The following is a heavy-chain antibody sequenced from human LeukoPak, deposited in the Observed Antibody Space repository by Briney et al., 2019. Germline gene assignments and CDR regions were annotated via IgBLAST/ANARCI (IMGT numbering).Heavy chain of an antibody. CDR1: GFTFSSYS. D-gene: IGHD2-21*02. J-gene: IGHJ5*02. Sequence: PRGSLRLSCAASGFTFSSYSMNWVRQAPGKGLEWVSSISSSSSYIYYADSVKGRFTISRDNAKNSLYLQMNSLRAEDTAVYYCARDPRYCGGDCYPSWFDPWGQGTLVTVSS. CDR2: ISSSSSYI. V-gene: IGHV3-21*01. CDR3: ARDPRYCGGDCYPSWFDP.